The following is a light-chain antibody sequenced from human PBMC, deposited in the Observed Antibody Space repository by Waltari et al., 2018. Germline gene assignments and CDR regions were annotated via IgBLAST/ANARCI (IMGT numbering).Light chain of an antibody. J-gene: IGKJ2*01. Sequence: EIVMTQSPPTLSVSPGERATLSCRASQGVSSNLAWYQHKPGQAPRLLIYGASTRATGIPARFSGRGSGTEFTLTISSLQSEDFAVYYCQQYKNWPPMYTFGQGTKLEIK. CDR1: QGVSSN. CDR2: GAS. V-gene: IGKV3-15*01. CDR3: QQYKNWPPMYT.